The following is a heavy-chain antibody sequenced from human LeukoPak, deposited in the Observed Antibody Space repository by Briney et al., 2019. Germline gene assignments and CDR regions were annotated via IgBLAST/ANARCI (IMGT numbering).Heavy chain of an antibody. CDR1: GFTFSSYA. D-gene: IGHD3-9*01. J-gene: IGHJ6*03. CDR3: AIAILTGSYYYYMDV. Sequence: GGSLRLSCAASGFTFSSYAMSWVRQAPGKGLEWASAISGSGGSTYYADSVKGRFTISRDNSKNTLYLQMNRLRAEDTAVYYCAIAILTGSYYYYMDVWGKGTTVTVSS. CDR2: ISGSGGST. V-gene: IGHV3-23*01.